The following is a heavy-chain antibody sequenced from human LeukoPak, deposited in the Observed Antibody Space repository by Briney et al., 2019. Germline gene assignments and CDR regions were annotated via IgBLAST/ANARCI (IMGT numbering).Heavy chain of an antibody. Sequence: ASVEVSCKASGYIFTNYGINWVRQAPGQGLEWMGWISAYNGNTKHTQKLQDRVTMTTDSSTSTAHMELKTLRSDDTAVYYCARGYSGYPKEDAFDIWGQGTMVTVSS. D-gene: IGHD5-12*01. CDR2: ISAYNGNT. CDR3: ARGYSGYPKEDAFDI. V-gene: IGHV1-18*01. J-gene: IGHJ3*02. CDR1: GYIFTNYG.